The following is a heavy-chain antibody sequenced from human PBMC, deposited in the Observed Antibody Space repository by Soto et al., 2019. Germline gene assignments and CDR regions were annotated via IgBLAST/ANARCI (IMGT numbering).Heavy chain of an antibody. J-gene: IGHJ4*02. V-gene: IGHV4-39*01. CDR2: IFYSGST. D-gene: IGHD3-22*01. CDR1: DGSITNSGYY. CDR3: ARTPDSSGYYFDY. Sequence: QLQLQESGPGLVKPSETLSLTCTVSDGSITNSGYYWGWIRQPPGKGLEWIGSIFYSGSTHYKPSLQSRVTISGDTSKNQFSLKLSSVTAADTAVYYCARTPDSSGYYFDYWGQGTLVTVSS.